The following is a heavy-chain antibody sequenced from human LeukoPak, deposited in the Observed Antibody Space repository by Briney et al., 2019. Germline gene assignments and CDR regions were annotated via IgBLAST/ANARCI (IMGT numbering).Heavy chain of an antibody. D-gene: IGHD2/OR15-2a*01. CDR2: FSETNSGT. J-gene: IGHJ4*02. CDR1: GFTFSSYA. CDR3: AKVVRTGNSMFDF. Sequence: PGGSLRLSCAASGFTFSSYAMSWDRQAPGKGLEWVSGFSETNSGTYYADSVKGRFTISRDNSRNTLYLQMNSLGAEDTAEYFCAKVVRTGNSMFDFWGQGTLVTVSS. V-gene: IGHV3-23*01.